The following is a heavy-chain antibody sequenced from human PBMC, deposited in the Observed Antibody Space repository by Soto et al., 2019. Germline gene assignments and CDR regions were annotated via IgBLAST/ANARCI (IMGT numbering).Heavy chain of an antibody. V-gene: IGHV3-23*01. D-gene: IGHD2-21*02. J-gene: IGHJ2*01. CDR3: AKDWCGGDCHTYWYFDL. CDR2: ISGSGGST. CDR1: GFTFSSYA. Sequence: EVQLLESGGGLVQPGGSLRLSCAASGFTFSSYAMSWVRQAPGKGLEWVSAISGSGGSTYYADSVKGRFTISRDNSKNTALPEMDHPGARDTAVYYCAKDWCGGDCHTYWYFDLWGRGTLVTVSS.